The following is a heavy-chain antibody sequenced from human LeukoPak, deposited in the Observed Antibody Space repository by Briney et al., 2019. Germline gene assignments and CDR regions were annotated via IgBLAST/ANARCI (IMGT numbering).Heavy chain of an antibody. CDR1: GFTFSRHA. CDR2: ISDSGGST. CDR3: AKNYYDSGSYYFDY. Sequence: TGGSLRLSCAASGFTFSRHAMTWVRQAPGKGLEWVSGISDSGGSTYYADSVKGRFTISRDNSKNTLYLQMNSLRAEDTAVYYCAKNYYDSGSYYFDYWGQGTLVTVSS. D-gene: IGHD3-10*01. J-gene: IGHJ4*02. V-gene: IGHV3-23*01.